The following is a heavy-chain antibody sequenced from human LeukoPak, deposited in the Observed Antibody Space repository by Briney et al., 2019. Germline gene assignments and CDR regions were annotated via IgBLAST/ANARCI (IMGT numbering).Heavy chain of an antibody. J-gene: IGHJ4*02. Sequence: ASVTVSCKVSGYTLTELSMHWVRQAPGKGLEWMGGFDPEDGETIYAQKFQGRVTMTEDTSTDTAYMELSSLRSEDTAVHYCATVGHDDILTGYYMYYFDYWGQGTLVTVSS. V-gene: IGHV1-24*01. D-gene: IGHD3-9*01. CDR1: GYTLTELS. CDR2: FDPEDGET. CDR3: ATVGHDDILTGYYMYYFDY.